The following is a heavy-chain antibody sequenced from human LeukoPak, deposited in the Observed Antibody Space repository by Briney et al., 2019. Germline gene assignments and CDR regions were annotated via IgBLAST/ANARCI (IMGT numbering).Heavy chain of an antibody. CDR3: ARNPGYCSGGSCYYLPVYAFDI. V-gene: IGHV4-39*07. CDR2: IYYSGST. Sequence: PSETLSLTCTVSGGSISSSSYYWGWIRQPPGKGLEWIGRIYYSGSTYYNPSLKSRVTISVDTSKNQFSLKLSSVTAADTAVYYCARNPGYCSGGSCYYLPVYAFDIWGQGTMVTVSS. CDR1: GGSISSSSYY. J-gene: IGHJ3*02. D-gene: IGHD2-15*01.